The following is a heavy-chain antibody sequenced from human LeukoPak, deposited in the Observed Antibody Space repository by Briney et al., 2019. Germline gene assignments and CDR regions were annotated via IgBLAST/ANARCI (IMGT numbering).Heavy chain of an antibody. J-gene: IGHJ4*02. V-gene: IGHV1-69*05. D-gene: IGHD2-2*01. CDR2: IIPIFGTA. Sequence: SVKVSCNASGGTFSSYAISWVRQAPGQGLERMGGIIPIFGTANYAQKFQGRVTITTDESTSTAYMELSSLRSEDTAVYYCATEKVPAAIFDYWGQGTLVTVSS. CDR1: GGTFSSYA. CDR3: ATEKVPAAIFDY.